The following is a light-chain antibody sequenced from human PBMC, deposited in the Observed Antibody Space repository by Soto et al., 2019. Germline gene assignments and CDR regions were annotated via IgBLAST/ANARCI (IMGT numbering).Light chain of an antibody. Sequence: QSALAQPASVSGSPGQSITISCTGTSSDVGAYDDVSWYQQHPGKAPQVIIFRGTKRPSGVSTRFSGSVSGNTASLTVSGLQAEDEAEYFCGSSARESTYVFGTGTKLTVL. J-gene: IGLJ1*01. V-gene: IGLV2-23*01. CDR2: RGT. CDR1: SSDVGAYDD. CDR3: GSSARESTYV.